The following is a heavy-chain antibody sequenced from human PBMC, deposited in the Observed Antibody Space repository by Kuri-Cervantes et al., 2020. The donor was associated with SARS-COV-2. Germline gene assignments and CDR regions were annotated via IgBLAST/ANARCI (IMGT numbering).Heavy chain of an antibody. D-gene: IGHD4-17*01. Sequence: ESLKISCTVPGSYVSSGSYYWSWIRQPPGKGLEWIGYIYYNGSNNYNPSLKSRVTISVDTSRNQFSLKLSSVTAADTAMYYCARHDYGDPLTYYYGMDVWGQGTTVTVSS. CDR1: GSYVSSGSYY. V-gene: IGHV4-61*01. CDR2: IYYNGSN. CDR3: ARHDYGDPLTYYYGMDV. J-gene: IGHJ6*02.